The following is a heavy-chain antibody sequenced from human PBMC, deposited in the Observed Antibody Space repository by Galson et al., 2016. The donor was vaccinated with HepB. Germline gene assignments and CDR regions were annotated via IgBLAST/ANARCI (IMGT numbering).Heavy chain of an antibody. CDR1: GGSIITSSW. D-gene: IGHD6-13*01. V-gene: IGHV4-4*02. CDR3: ARDTRSMAAAGTTYGLDV. CDR2: LHYAGST. J-gene: IGHJ6*02. Sequence: SETLSLTCAVSGGSIITSSWWAWVRQPPGKGLEWIGELHYAGSTNFNPSLTGRVTISVDRSKNQFSLKLTSVTAADTAVYYCARDTRSMAAAGTTYGLDVWGPGTTVTVSS.